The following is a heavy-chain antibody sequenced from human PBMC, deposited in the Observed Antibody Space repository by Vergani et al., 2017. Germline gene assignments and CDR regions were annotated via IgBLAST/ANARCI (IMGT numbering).Heavy chain of an antibody. CDR2: IYHSGST. Sequence: QVQLQESGPGLVKPLGTLSLTCTVSGDSISSSHWWSWVRQPPGKGLEWIGEIYHSGSTNYDPSLESRVTISMHKSTNEFSLKLSSVTAADTAIYYCARVGRSIYPDAFDIWGQGTLVTVSS. D-gene: IGHD2/OR15-2a*01. CDR1: GDSISSSHW. V-gene: IGHV4-4*03. CDR3: ARVGRSIYPDAFDI. J-gene: IGHJ3*02.